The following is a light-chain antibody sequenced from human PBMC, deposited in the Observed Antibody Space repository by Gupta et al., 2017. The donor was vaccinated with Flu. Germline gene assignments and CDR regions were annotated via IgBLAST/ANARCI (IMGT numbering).Light chain of an antibody. CDR2: SAS. CDR1: RTVLYSLNNKNY. CDR3: QQCLDAIS. V-gene: IGKV4-1*01. Sequence: DIVMTQSPESLAVSLGARATINCKSSRTVLYSLNNKNYLAWYQQKPGQPPKLLIHSASIRASGGPDRFSGRGSGXDFTLPXSSRKDEDVAVYYCQQCLDAISFGXGTKVEIK. J-gene: IGKJ4*01.